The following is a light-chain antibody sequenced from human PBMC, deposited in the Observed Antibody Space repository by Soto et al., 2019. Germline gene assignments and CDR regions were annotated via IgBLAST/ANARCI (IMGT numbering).Light chain of an antibody. CDR1: QSVSSN. CDR2: GAS. V-gene: IGKV3-15*01. Sequence: EIVMTQSPATLSVSPWERATLSCRAGQSVSSNLAWYQQKPGQAPRALIYGASSRATGIPARFSGSGSETEFTLTISSLQSEDFAVYYCQQYNNWPRGTFGQGTKVDIK. J-gene: IGKJ1*01. CDR3: QQYNNWPRGT.